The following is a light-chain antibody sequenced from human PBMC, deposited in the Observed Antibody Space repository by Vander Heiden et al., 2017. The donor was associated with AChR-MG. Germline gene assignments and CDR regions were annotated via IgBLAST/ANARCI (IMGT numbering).Light chain of an antibody. Sequence: EIVLTQSPATLSLSPGERATLSCGASQYISNTYLAWYQQKPGLAPSLLIYAASTRATGIPARFSGSGSGTDFTRTISRLEPEDFAGYYGQHLGTFGGGTKVEIK. CDR1: QYISNTY. V-gene: IGKV3D-20*01. J-gene: IGKJ4*01. CDR2: AAS. CDR3: QHLGT.